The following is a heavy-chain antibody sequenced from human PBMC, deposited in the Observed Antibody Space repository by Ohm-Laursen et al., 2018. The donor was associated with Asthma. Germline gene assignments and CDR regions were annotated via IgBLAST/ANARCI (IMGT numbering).Heavy chain of an antibody. CDR3: ARGYTPYYYDSSGYYYLDAFDI. Sequence: SLRLSCAASGITVSVNYMSWVRQAPGKGLEWVPVIYNGGSTYHADSVRGRFTISRDNAKNTLYLQMNSLRAEDTAVYYCARGYTPYYYDSSGYYYLDAFDIWGQGTMDTVSS. V-gene: IGHV3-53*01. D-gene: IGHD3-22*01. J-gene: IGHJ3*02. CDR2: IYNGGST. CDR1: GITVSVNY.